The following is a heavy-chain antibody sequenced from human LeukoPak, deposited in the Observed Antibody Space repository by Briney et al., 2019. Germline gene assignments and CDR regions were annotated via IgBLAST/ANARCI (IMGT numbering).Heavy chain of an antibody. D-gene: IGHD2-8*01. CDR1: GFTLRSYA. J-gene: IGHJ6*03. CDR3: AKDGDCTNGVCYMDV. Sequence: GGSLRLSCAASGFTLRSYAMSWVRQAPGKGLEWVSAISGSGGSTYYADSVKGRFTISRDNSKNTLYLQMNSLRAEDTAVYYCAKDGDCTNGVCYMDVWGQGTTVTVSS. CDR2: ISGSGGST. V-gene: IGHV3-23*01.